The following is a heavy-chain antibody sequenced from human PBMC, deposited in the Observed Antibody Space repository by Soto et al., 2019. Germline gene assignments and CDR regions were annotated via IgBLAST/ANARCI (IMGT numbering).Heavy chain of an antibody. V-gene: IGHV1-3*04. Sequence: ASVKVSCKASGYTFSNYAIHWVRQAPGQRLEWMGWINTGTGNTKYSQKLQGRVTITRDTSASTAYMELSSLISEDTAVYYCAKGSTAIADWGQGTLVTVSS. D-gene: IGHD5-18*01. CDR3: AKGSTAIAD. CDR1: GYTFSNYA. CDR2: INTGTGNT. J-gene: IGHJ4*02.